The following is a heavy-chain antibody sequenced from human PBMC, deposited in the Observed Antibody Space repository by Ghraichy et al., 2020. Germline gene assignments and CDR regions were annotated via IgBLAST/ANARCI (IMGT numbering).Heavy chain of an antibody. Sequence: GGSLRLSCAASGFTFSSYGMHWVRQAPGKGLEWVAFIRYDGSNKYYADSVKGRFTISRDNSKNTLYLQMNSLRAEDTAVYYCAKDHPDCTNGVCYRGTFDYWGQGTLVTVSS. J-gene: IGHJ4*02. CDR1: GFTFSSYG. V-gene: IGHV3-30*02. D-gene: IGHD2-8*01. CDR2: IRYDGSNK. CDR3: AKDHPDCTNGVCYRGTFDY.